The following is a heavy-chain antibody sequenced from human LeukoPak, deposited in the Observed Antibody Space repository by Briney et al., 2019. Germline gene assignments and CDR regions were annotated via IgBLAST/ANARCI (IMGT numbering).Heavy chain of an antibody. CDR1: GYTFTTFY. D-gene: IGHD3-10*02. CDR2: INPNNGDT. Sequence: WASVKVSCKASGYTFTTFYMYWVRQAPGQGLEWVGWINPNNGDTDYAQKFQGRVTTTRDTSLNTAYMDLSRLRSDDTAVYYCARGRKPFSGTAIYSGNWFDPWGQGTLVTVSS. J-gene: IGHJ5*02. CDR3: ARGRKPFSGTAIYSGNWFDP. V-gene: IGHV1-2*02.